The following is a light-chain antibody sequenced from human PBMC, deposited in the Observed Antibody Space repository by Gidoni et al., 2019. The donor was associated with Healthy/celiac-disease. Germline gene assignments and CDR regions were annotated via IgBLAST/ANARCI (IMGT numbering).Light chain of an antibody. CDR3: QQYDNLIFT. CDR1: QDISNY. Sequence: DIQMTQSPSSLSASEGDRVTITCQASQDISNYLNWYQQKPGKAPKLLIYDASNLETGVPSRFSGSGSGTDFTFTISSLQPEDIATYYCQQYDNLIFTFGPGTKVDIK. CDR2: DAS. J-gene: IGKJ3*01. V-gene: IGKV1-33*01.